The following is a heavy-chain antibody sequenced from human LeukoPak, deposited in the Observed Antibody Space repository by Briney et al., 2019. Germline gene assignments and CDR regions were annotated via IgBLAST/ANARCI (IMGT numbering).Heavy chain of an antibody. CDR1: GYTLTELS. Sequence: ASVKVSCKVSGYTLTELSMHRVRQAPGKGLEWMGGFDPEDGETIYAQKFQGRVTMTEDTSTDTAYMELSSLRSEDTAVYYCATGSGGSGWTTQDYWGQGTLVTVSS. CDR2: FDPEDGET. CDR3: ATGSGGSGWTTQDY. D-gene: IGHD6-19*01. V-gene: IGHV1-24*01. J-gene: IGHJ4*02.